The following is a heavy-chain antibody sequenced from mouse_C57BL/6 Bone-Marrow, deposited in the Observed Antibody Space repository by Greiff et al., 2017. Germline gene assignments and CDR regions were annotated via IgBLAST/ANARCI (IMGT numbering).Heavy chain of an antibody. Sequence: EVQLQQSGPELVKPGASVKLSCKASGYSFTDYNMNWVKQSNGKSLEWIGVINPNYGTTSYNQKFKGKATLTVDKSSSTAYMQLNSLTSENSAVYYCARWYGSICVWFSYWGQGTLVTVSA. CDR3: ARWYGSICVWFSY. V-gene: IGHV1-39*01. D-gene: IGHD1-1*01. J-gene: IGHJ3*01. CDR2: INPNYGTT. CDR1: GYSFTDYN.